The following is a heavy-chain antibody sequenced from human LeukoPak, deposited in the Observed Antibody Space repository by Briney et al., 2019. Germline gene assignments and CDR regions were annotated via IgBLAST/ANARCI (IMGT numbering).Heavy chain of an antibody. V-gene: IGHV3-23*01. CDR1: GFTFSSYG. CDR2: INGSSDST. J-gene: IGHJ3*02. Sequence: GGSLRLSCAASGFTFSSYGMNWVRQAPGKGLEWVSGINGSSDSTHYADSVKGRFSISRDNSKNTLYLQVKSLRAEDTALYYCARDVFNCNSRDNDGFDIWGQGTMVTVSS. D-gene: IGHD1-7*01. CDR3: ARDVFNCNSRDNDGFDI.